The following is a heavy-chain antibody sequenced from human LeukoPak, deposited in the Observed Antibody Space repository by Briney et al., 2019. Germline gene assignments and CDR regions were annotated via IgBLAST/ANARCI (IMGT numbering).Heavy chain of an antibody. CDR3: ARDPVDDYHYYYGMDV. Sequence: ASVTVSCKASGYTFTSYYMNWVRHAPGQGLEWMGIINPSGVSTSYAQKFQGRVTMTRDTSTSTVFMELSSLRSEDTAVYYCARDPVDDYHYYYGMDVWGQGTTVTVSS. CDR2: INPSGVST. J-gene: IGHJ6*02. D-gene: IGHD1-1*01. V-gene: IGHV1-46*01. CDR1: GYTFTSYY.